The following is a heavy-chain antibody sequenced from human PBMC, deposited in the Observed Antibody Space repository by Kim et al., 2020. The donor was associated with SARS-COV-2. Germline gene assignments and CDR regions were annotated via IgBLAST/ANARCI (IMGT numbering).Heavy chain of an antibody. J-gene: IGHJ6*02. CDR3: ARVGLGELLPPYYYYGMDV. CDR2: ISSSSSTI. V-gene: IGHV3-48*04. CDR1: GFTFSSYS. D-gene: IGHD3-10*01. Sequence: GGSLRLSCAASGFTFSSYSMNWVRQAPGKGLEWVSYISSSSSTIYYADSVKGRFTISRDNAKNSLYLQMNSLRAEDTAVYYCARVGLGELLPPYYYYGMDVWGQGTTVTVSS.